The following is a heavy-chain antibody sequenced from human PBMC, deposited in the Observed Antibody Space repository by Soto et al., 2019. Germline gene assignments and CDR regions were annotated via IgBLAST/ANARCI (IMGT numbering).Heavy chain of an antibody. Sequence: PGESLKISCKGSGYSFTIYWIGWVRQRPGKGLEWMGIIYPGDSDTRYSPSFQGQVTTSADKSISTAYLQWSSLKASDTAMYYCARHLTPYSSSSPFDYWGQGTLVTVSS. V-gene: IGHV5-51*01. CDR2: IYPGDSDT. CDR1: GYSFTIYW. CDR3: ARHLTPYSSSSPFDY. D-gene: IGHD6-6*01. J-gene: IGHJ4*02.